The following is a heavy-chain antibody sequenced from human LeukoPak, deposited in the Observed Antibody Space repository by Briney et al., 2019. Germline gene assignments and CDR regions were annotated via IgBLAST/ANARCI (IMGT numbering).Heavy chain of an antibody. CDR1: GFTFSSYW. Sequence: GGSLRLSCAASGFTFSSYWMTWVRQAPGKGLEWVANIKQDGSEKNYVDSVKGRFTISRDNAKNSLYLQMNSLKTEDTAVYYCTTDFSSAVADTFDYWGQGTLVTVSS. V-gene: IGHV3-7*05. D-gene: IGHD6-19*01. J-gene: IGHJ4*02. CDR2: IKQDGSEK. CDR3: TTDFSSAVADTFDY.